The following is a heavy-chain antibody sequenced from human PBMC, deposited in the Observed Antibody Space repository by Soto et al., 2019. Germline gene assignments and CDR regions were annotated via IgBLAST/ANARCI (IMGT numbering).Heavy chain of an antibody. J-gene: IGHJ4*02. D-gene: IGHD2-15*01. Sequence: ELQLLDSGGGLVQPGGSLRLSCAASGFTFSSDAMSWVRQAPGKGLEWVSVISAGGGGTYYSDSVKGRFTISRDNSKNTLYLQMNSLRAEDTAIYYCAIVPRYCTGGSCFGGYFDYWGQGTLVTVSS. CDR2: ISAGGGGT. V-gene: IGHV3-23*01. CDR3: AIVPRYCTGGSCFGGYFDY. CDR1: GFTFSSDA.